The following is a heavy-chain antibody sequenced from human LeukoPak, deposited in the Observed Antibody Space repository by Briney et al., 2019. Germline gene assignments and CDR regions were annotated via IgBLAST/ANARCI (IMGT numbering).Heavy chain of an antibody. J-gene: IGHJ6*02. CDR3: ASVYKYGMDV. Sequence: ASVTVSCKVSGYTLTELSMHWVRQAPGKGLEWMGGFDPEDGETIXXXXFQRRVTMTEDTSTDTAYMELSSLRSEDTAVYYCASVYKYGMDVWGQGTTVIVSS. CDR1: GYTLTELS. V-gene: IGHV1-24*01. CDR2: FDPEDGET.